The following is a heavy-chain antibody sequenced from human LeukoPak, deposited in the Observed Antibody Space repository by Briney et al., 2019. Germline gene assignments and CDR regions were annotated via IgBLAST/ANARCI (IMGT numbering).Heavy chain of an antibody. V-gene: IGHV1-46*01. CDR3: ARGRNYYDSSGYYYEGDAFDI. CDR2: INPSGGST. CDR1: GYTFTSYY. D-gene: IGHD3-22*01. J-gene: IGHJ3*02. Sequence: ASVKVSCKASGYTFTSYYMHWVRQAPGQGLEWMGIINPSGGSTSYAQKFQGRVTMTRDTSTSTVYMELSSLRSEDTAVHYCARGRNYYDSSGYYYEGDAFDIWGQGTMVTVSS.